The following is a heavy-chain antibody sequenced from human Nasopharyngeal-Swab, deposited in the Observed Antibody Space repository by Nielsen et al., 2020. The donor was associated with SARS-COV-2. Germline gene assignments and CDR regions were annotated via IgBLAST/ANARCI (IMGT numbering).Heavy chain of an antibody. CDR2: IFHSGNT. V-gene: IGHV4-39*01. Sequence: SETLSLTCTVSGGSISRDIHYWGWIRQPPGKGLEWIGTIFHSGNTYYNPSLKGRITISVDTSKNQFSLELTSVTAADTAVCYCARQCVPVVGPCNWLNPWGQGTLVTVSS. D-gene: IGHD6-19*01. CDR1: GGSISRDIHY. J-gene: IGHJ5*02. CDR3: ARQCVPVVGPCNWLNP.